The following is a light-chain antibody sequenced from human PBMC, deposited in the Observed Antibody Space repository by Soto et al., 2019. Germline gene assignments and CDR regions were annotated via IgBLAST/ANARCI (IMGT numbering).Light chain of an antibody. CDR3: QTWGTGILPLVV. CDR2: LNSDGSH. CDR1: SGHSSYA. J-gene: IGLJ2*01. Sequence: QSVLTQSPSASASLGASVKLTCTLSSGHSSYAIAWHQQQPEKGPRYLMKLNSDGSHSKGDGIPDRFSGSSSGAERYLTISSLQSEDEADYYCQTWGTGILPLVVFGGGTQLTVL. V-gene: IGLV4-69*01.